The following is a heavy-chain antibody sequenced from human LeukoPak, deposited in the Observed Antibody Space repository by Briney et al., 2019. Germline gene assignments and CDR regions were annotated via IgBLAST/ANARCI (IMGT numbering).Heavy chain of an antibody. CDR3: SGGGWSTDAFDI. J-gene: IGHJ3*02. D-gene: IGHD6-19*01. Sequence: PGGSLRLSGAASGFTFSNYGMSWVRQAPGKGLEWVSLISGSGGSTYYADSAQGRITISRDNSKNTLYLQMNSLRAEDTAVYYCSGGGWSTDAFDIWGQGTVVTVS. V-gene: IGHV3-23*01. CDR2: ISGSGGST. CDR1: GFTFSNYG.